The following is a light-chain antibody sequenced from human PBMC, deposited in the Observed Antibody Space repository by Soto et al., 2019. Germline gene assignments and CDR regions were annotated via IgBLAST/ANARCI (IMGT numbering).Light chain of an antibody. V-gene: IGKV3-11*01. J-gene: IGKJ5*01. CDR3: QQHTNWPPGST. CDR1: QSVSSY. CDR2: DAS. Sequence: EIVLTQSPATLSLSPGERATISCRASQSVSSYLAWYQHKPGQAPRLLIYDASNKATGAPARFSGSGFGTDFTLTISSLVPEDFAVYYCQQHTNWPPGSTFGQGTRLEIK.